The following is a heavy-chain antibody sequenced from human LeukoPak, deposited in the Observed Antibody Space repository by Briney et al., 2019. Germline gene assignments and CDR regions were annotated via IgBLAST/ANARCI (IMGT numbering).Heavy chain of an antibody. CDR1: GGTFSSYA. Sequence: SVKVSCKASGGTFSSYAISWVRQAPGQGLEWMGRIIPIFGTANYVQKFQGRVTITTDESTSTAYMELSSLRSEDTAVYYCATDTAMVTTGVDYWGQGTLVTVSS. CDR3: ATDTAMVTTGVDY. V-gene: IGHV1-69*05. J-gene: IGHJ4*02. CDR2: IIPIFGTA. D-gene: IGHD5-18*01.